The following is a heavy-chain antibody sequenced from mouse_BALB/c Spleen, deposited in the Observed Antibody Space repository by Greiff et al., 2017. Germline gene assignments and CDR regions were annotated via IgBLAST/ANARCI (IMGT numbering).Heavy chain of an antibody. D-gene: IGHD1-3*01. CDR3: ARRAPPLNPYAMDY. J-gene: IGHJ4*01. CDR1: GYTFTSYW. Sequence: QVQLQQSGAELAKPGASVKMSCKASGYTFTSYWMHWVKQRPGQGLEWIGYINPSTGYTEYNQKFKDKATLTADKSSSTAYMQLSSLTSEDSAVYYCARRAPPLNPYAMDYWGQGTSVTVSS. CDR2: INPSTGYT. V-gene: IGHV1-7*01.